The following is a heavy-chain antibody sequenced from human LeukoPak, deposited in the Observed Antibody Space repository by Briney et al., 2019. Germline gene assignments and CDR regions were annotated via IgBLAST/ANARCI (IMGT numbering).Heavy chain of an antibody. V-gene: IGHV3-21*01. Sequence: GGSLRLSCAASGLTFSSYSMNWVRQAPGKGLEWVSSISSSSYIYYAGSVKGRFTISRDNAKNSLYLQMNSLRAEDTALYYCARSGGTYVYYYMDVWGKGTTVTVSS. D-gene: IGHD1-7*01. CDR2: ISSSSYI. CDR1: GLTFSSYS. J-gene: IGHJ6*03. CDR3: ARSGGTYVYYYMDV.